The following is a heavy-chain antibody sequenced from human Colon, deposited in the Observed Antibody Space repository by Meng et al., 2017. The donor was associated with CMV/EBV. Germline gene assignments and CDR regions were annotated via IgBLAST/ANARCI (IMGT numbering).Heavy chain of an antibody. CDR3: ARQSGSYKNDY. CDR2: ISGSGGST. V-gene: IGHV3-23*01. J-gene: IGHJ4*02. CDR1: GFTFSSYA. D-gene: IGHD1-26*01. Sequence: GGSLRLSCAASGFTFSSYAMSWVRQAPGKGLEWVSAISGSGGSTYYPDSVKGRFTVSRDNSKNTLYLQMNSLRAEDTAVYYCARQSGSYKNDYWGQGTLVTVSS.